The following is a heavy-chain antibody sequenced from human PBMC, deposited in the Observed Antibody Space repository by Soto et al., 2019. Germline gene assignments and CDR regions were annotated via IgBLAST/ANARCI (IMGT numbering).Heavy chain of an antibody. CDR1: GFSLNTEGVG. CDR2: LYWDDDK. Sequence: QITLQESGPTLVKPTQNLTLTCTFSGFSLNTEGVGVGWIRQPPGKALEWLALLYWDDDKRRSPSLKSRLSISRGTSKNQVVLTMTNMDPVDTATYFCAHHDRAFDYWGQGTLVTVSS. CDR3: AHHDRAFDY. V-gene: IGHV2-5*02. J-gene: IGHJ4*02.